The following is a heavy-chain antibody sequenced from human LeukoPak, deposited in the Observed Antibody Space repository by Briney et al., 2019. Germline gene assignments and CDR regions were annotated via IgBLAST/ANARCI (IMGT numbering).Heavy chain of an antibody. CDR1: GYTFTSYA. D-gene: IGHD1-26*01. J-gene: IGHJ4*02. Sequence: ASVKVSCKASGYTFTSYAMNWVRQAPGQGLEWMGWINTNTGNPTYAQGFTGRFVFSLDTSVSTAYLQISSLRAEDTAVYYCARDPGVLGATDFDYWGQGTLVTVSS. V-gene: IGHV7-4-1*02. CDR3: ARDPGVLGATDFDY. CDR2: INTNTGNP.